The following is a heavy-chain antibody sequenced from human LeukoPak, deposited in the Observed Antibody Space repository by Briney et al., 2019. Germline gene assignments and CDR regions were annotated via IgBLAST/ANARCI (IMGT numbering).Heavy chain of an antibody. V-gene: IGHV3-30*04. CDR1: GFTFSSYA. CDR3: ARDGGYCTNGVCGVVDY. J-gene: IGHJ4*02. CDR2: ISYDGSNK. D-gene: IGHD2-8*01. Sequence: GRSLRLSCAASGFTFSSYAMHWVRQAPGKGLEWVAVISYDGSNKYYADSVKGRFTISRDNSKNTLYLQMNSLRAEDTAVYYCARDGGYCTNGVCGVVDYWGQGTLVTVSS.